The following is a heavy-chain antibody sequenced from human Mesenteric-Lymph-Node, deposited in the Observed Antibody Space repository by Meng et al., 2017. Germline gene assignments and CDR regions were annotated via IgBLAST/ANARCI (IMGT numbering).Heavy chain of an antibody. CDR3: ARGDYYDSSGLDY. CDR1: GYTFTNYG. Sequence: QAQLVQSGGEVKKPGASVKVSCKASGYTFTNYGITWVRQAPGQGLEWMGWINTNTGNPTYAQGFTGRFVFSLDASVSTAYLQIGSLKAEDTAVYYRARGDYYDSSGLDYWGQGTLVTVSS. J-gene: IGHJ4*02. D-gene: IGHD3-22*01. CDR2: INTNTGNP. V-gene: IGHV7-4-1*01.